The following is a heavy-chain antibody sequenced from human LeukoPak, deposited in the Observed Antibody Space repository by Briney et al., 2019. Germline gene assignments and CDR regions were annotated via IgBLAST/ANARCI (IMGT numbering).Heavy chain of an antibody. D-gene: IGHD6-13*01. CDR2: VYYTGST. Sequence: SQTLSLTCTVSGGSISSGSYYWSWVRQPPGKGLEWIGFVYYTGSTNYSPSLKSRVTISVDTSKNQFSLKLRSVTAADTAVYYCARISSSNWYNERGAFDVWGQGTMVTVSS. V-gene: IGHV4-61*01. CDR3: ARISSSNWYNERGAFDV. CDR1: GGSISSGSYY. J-gene: IGHJ3*01.